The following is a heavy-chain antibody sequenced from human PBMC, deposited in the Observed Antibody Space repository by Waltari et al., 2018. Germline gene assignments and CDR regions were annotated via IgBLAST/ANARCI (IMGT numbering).Heavy chain of an antibody. CDR3: SYSGSYKHFQD. D-gene: IGHD1-26*01. V-gene: IGHV3-72*01. CDR1: GFTFSDHY. J-gene: IGHJ1*01. Sequence: EVQLVESGGGLVQPGGSLRLSCAASGFTFSDHYMGWVRQAPGKGVEGVGRGKDKAKGYTAEDAGSGKGGFTISRDDLKNSLFLQMNSLKTEDTAVYYCSYSGSYKHFQDWGQGTLVTVSS. CDR2: GKDKAKGYTA.